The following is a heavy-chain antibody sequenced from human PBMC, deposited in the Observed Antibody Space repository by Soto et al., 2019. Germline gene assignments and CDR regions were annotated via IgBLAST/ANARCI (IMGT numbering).Heavy chain of an antibody. Sequence: LSLTCAVYGGSFSGYYWTLIRQPPGKGLEWIGEINHSGSTNYNPSLKSRVTISVDTSKNQFSLKLSSVTAADTAVYYCARSRIAVAGTSSPFKYWGQGTLVTVSS. V-gene: IGHV4-34*01. CDR3: ARSRIAVAGTSSPFKY. D-gene: IGHD6-13*01. CDR2: INHSGST. CDR1: GGSFSGYY. J-gene: IGHJ4*02.